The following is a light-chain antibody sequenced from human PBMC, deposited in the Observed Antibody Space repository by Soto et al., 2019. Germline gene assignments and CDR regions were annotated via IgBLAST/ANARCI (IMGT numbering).Light chain of an antibody. CDR3: QQYGSSPLYP. CDR1: QSVSSSY. J-gene: IGKJ2*01. CDR2: GAY. Sequence: EIVLTQSPGTLSLSPGERATLSCRASQSVSSSYLAWYQQKPGQAPRLLIYGAYSRATGIPDRFSGSGSGTYFTLTISRLEPEDFAVYYWQQYGSSPLYPFGQGTKLEIK. V-gene: IGKV3-20*01.